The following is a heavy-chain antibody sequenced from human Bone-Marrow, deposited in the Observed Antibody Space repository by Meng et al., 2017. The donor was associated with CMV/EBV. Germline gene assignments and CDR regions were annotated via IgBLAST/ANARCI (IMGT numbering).Heavy chain of an antibody. CDR2: IKQDGSEK. D-gene: IGHD3-10*01. CDR3: ASGWPPIYGSGSSKT. Sequence: GGSLRLSCAASGFIFSSYWMTWVRQAPGKGLEWVANIKQDGSEKYYVDSVKGRFTISRDNAKKSLYLQMNSLRAEDTAVYSCASGWPPIYGSGSSKTGGQGTLVTVSS. J-gene: IGHJ4*02. CDR1: GFIFSSYW. V-gene: IGHV3-7*01.